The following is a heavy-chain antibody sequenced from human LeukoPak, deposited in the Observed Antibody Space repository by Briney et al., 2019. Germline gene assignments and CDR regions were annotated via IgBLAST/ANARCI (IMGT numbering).Heavy chain of an antibody. J-gene: IGHJ3*02. CDR3: AKPGIAVAGDDDAFDI. CDR2: IWYEGSNK. CDR1: GFTFSSYG. V-gene: IGHV3-33*06. D-gene: IGHD6-19*01. Sequence: GGSLRLSCAASGFTFSSYGMHWVGQAPGKGREWVAVIWYEGSNKYYADSVKGRFTISRDNSKNTLYLQMNSLRAEDTAVYYCAKPGIAVAGDDDAFDIWGQGTMVTVSS.